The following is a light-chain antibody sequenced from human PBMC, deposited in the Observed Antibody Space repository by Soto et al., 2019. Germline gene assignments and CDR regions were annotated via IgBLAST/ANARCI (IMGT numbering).Light chain of an antibody. CDR1: SSDVGVYDF. CDR2: EVN. V-gene: IGLV2-14*01. Sequence: QSVLTQPASVSGSPGQSITISCTGTSSDVGVYDFVSWYQQHPGKAPKYLIYEVNNRPSGVSNRFSGSKSGNTASLTISGLQAEDEADYYCSSYTTGSTYVFGTGTKLTVL. J-gene: IGLJ1*01. CDR3: SSYTTGSTYV.